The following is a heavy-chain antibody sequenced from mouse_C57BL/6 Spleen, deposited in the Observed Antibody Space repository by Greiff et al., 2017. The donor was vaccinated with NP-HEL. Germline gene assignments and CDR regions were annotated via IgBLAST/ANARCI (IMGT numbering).Heavy chain of an antibody. Sequence: QVQLQQPGAELVMPGASVKLSCKASGYTFTSYWMHWVKQRPGQGLEWIGEIDPSDSYTNYNQKFKGKSKFTVDKSSSTAYMQLSSLTSEDSAVYYCARGGYDYWGQGTTLTVSS. CDR3: ARGGYDY. J-gene: IGHJ2*01. V-gene: IGHV1-69*01. CDR2: IDPSDSYT. D-gene: IGHD2-2*01. CDR1: GYTFTSYW.